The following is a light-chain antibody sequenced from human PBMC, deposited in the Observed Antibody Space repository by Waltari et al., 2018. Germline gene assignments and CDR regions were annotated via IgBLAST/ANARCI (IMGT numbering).Light chain of an antibody. CDR1: ALPKQY. J-gene: IGLJ2*01. CDR2: KDT. V-gene: IGLV3-25*03. CDR3: QTTDSSGIYS. Sequence: SYALTQPPSVSVSPGQTATITCPGDALPKQYVSWYQQRPGRAPVLVIYKDTERPSGIPERFSGSSSGTTVSLTLSGVQAEDEADYYCQTTDSSGIYSFGGGTKLTVL.